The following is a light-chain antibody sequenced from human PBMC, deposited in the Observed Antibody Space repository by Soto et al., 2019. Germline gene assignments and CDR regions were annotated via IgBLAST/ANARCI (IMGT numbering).Light chain of an antibody. CDR3: QSYEISLHNYV. V-gene: IGLV1-40*01. J-gene: IGLJ1*01. CDR1: TSNIGAPCD. CDR2: GDN. Sequence: QSVLTQPPSVSGAPGQRVSISCTGSTSNIGAPCDVHWYQHLPGTAPKLLIYGDNNRPSGVPDRFSGYKSGTSASLAITRLQAEDEADYYCQSYEISLHNYVFGTGTKVTVL.